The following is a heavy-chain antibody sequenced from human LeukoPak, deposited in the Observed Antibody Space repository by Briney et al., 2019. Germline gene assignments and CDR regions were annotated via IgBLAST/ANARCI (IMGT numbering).Heavy chain of an antibody. J-gene: IGHJ5*02. Sequence: GGSLRLSCAASGFTFSSYGMHWVRQAPGKGLEWVSYISSGSITIYYADSVKGRFTISRDNAKNSLYLQMNSLRDEDTAVYYCARDRVFGVVVVPEGFDPWGQGTLVTVSS. V-gene: IGHV3-48*02. CDR1: GFTFSSYG. CDR3: ARDRVFGVVVVPEGFDP. CDR2: ISSGSITI. D-gene: IGHD2-15*01.